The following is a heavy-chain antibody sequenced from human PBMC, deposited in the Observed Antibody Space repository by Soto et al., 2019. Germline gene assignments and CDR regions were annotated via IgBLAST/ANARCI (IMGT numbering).Heavy chain of an antibody. D-gene: IGHD6-19*01. CDR2: ISGSGGST. CDR3: ASRTSGWYLDY. Sequence: EVQLLESGGGLVQPGGSLRLSCAASGFTFSSYAMSWVRQAPGKGLEWVSVISGSGGSTYYADSVKGRFTISRDNSKNPLSLHMNSLRAEDTPVYYCASRTSGWYLDYWGQRPLVTVSS. V-gene: IGHV3-23*01. J-gene: IGHJ4*02. CDR1: GFTFSSYA.